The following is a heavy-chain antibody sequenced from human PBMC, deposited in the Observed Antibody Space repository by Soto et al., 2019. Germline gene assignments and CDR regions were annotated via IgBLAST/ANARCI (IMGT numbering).Heavy chain of an antibody. V-gene: IGHV6-1*01. D-gene: IGHD3-22*01. Sequence: PSQTLSLTCAISGDSVSSNSAAWNWIRLSPSRGLEWLARTYYRSRWYNDYAVSVRSRITVNPDTSKNQFSLQLTSVTPEDTAVYYCARKKYYYDSSGYRYNWFDPWGRGTLVTVSS. CDR2: TYYRSRWYN. CDR1: GDSVSSNSAA. CDR3: ARKKYYYDSSGYRYNWFDP. J-gene: IGHJ5*02.